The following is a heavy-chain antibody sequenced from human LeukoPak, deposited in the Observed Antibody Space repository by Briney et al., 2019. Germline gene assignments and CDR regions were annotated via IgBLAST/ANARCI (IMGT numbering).Heavy chain of an antibody. V-gene: IGHV3-23*01. J-gene: IGHJ4*02. CDR1: GFTFGSHG. CDR2: ISGSGDNT. Sequence: GGSLRLSCAASGFTFGSHGMSWVRQAPGKGLEWVSTISGSGDNTYYADSVKGRFTISRDNSKNTLYLQMNSLRAEDTAVYYCAKDSYDTSIWGQGTLVTVSA. D-gene: IGHD3-22*01. CDR3: AKDSYDTSI.